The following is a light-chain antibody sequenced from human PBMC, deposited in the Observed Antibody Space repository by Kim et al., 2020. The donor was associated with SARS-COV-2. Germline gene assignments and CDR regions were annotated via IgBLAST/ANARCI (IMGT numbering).Light chain of an antibody. CDR1: ISDVSGYNS. CDR3: SSYTSSTLV. Sequence: QRITVACTETISDVSGYNSGYCYQKNPDKPPKLKIYDVSTQPSGVSNRCSASKSGNTASLTIAGLQAEDEADYHCSSYTSSTLVFGTGAKVTVL. CDR2: DVS. V-gene: IGLV2-14*03. J-gene: IGLJ1*01.